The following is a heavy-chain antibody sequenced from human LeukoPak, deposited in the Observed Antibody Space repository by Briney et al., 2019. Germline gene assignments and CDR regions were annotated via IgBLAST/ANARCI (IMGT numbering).Heavy chain of an antibody. D-gene: IGHD2-21*02. CDR1: GYTFTSYY. J-gene: IGHJ4*02. CDR2: INPSGGST. CDR3: ARNTETAIPLPYYFDY. Sequence: ASVRFSCKASGYTFTSYYMHWVRQAPGQGLEWMGIINPSGGSTSYAQKFQGRVTITRDTSASTAYMDLSSLRSEDTAVYYCARNTETAIPLPYYFDYWGQGTLVTVSS. V-gene: IGHV1-46*01.